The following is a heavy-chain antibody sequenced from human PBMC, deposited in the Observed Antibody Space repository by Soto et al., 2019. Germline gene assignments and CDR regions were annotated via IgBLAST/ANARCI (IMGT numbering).Heavy chain of an antibody. D-gene: IGHD5-12*01. CDR1: GFTFRTYG. J-gene: IGHJ4*02. CDR3: ARDRSGYDQTPDY. CDR2: IWYDGKNT. Sequence: QVQLVESGGGVVQPGRSLRLSCAASGFTFRTYGMHWVRQAPGKGLEWVAVIWYDGKNTYYADSVKGRFTISRDNSKNILYPQMNSLRAEDTAVYYCARDRSGYDQTPDYWGQGTLVTVAS. V-gene: IGHV3-33*01.